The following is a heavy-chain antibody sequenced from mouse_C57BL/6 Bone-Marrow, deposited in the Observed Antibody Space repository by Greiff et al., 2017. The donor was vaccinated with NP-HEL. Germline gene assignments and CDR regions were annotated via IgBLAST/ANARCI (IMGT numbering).Heavy chain of an antibody. CDR3: ARTYAMDY. CDR1: GFSLTSYG. V-gene: IGHV2-2*01. Sequence: VQLQQSGPGLVQPSQSLSITCTVSGFSLTSYGVHWVRQSPGKGLEWLGVIWSGGSTDYNAAFISRLSISKDNSKSQVFFKMNRLQADDTAIYYCARTYAMDYWGQGTSVTVSS. CDR2: IWSGGST. J-gene: IGHJ4*01.